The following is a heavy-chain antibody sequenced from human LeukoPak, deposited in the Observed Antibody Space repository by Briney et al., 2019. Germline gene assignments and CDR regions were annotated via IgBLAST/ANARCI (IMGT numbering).Heavy chain of an antibody. J-gene: IGHJ3*02. CDR3: ARAVIASGYYRVSAFDI. D-gene: IGHD3-22*01. CDR1: GGSISSSNW. CDR2: IYHSGST. Sequence: PSETLSLTCAVSGGSISSSNWWSWVRQPPGKGLEWIGEIYHSGSTNYNPSLKSRVTISVDKSKNQFPLKLSSVTAADAAVYYCARAVIASGYYRVSAFDIWGQGTMVTVSS. V-gene: IGHV4-4*02.